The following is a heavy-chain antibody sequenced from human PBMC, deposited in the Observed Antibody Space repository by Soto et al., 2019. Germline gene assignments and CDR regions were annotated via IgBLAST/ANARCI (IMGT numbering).Heavy chain of an antibody. CDR1: GFTFSSYW. CDR3: ARRIVVVAHRDYYYYYMDV. D-gene: IGHD2-15*01. J-gene: IGHJ6*03. CDR2: INSDGSST. Sequence: GGSLRLSCAASGFTFSSYWMHWVRQAPGKGLVWVSRINSDGSSTSYADSVKGRFTISRDNAKNTLYLQMNSLRAEDTAVYYCARRIVVVAHRDYYYYYMDVWGKGTMVTVSS. V-gene: IGHV3-74*01.